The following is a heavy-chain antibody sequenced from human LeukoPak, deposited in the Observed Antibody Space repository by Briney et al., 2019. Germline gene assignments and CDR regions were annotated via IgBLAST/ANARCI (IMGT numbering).Heavy chain of an antibody. CDR2: ISAYNGNT. CDR3: ARDWASRYDRSGYIDY. D-gene: IGHD3-22*01. Sequence: ASVKVSCKASGYTFTSYGICWVRQAPGQGLEWMGWISAYNGNTNYAQKLQGRVTMTTDTSTSTAYMELRSLRSDDTAVYYCARDWASRYDRSGYIDYWGQGTLVTVSS. V-gene: IGHV1-18*01. J-gene: IGHJ4*02. CDR1: GYTFTSYG.